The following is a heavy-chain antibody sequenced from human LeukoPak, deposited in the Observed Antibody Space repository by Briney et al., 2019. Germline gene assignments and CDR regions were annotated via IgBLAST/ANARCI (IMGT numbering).Heavy chain of an antibody. CDR2: ISYDGSNK. CDR1: GFTFSSYA. J-gene: IGHJ4*02. CDR3: ARDGMITFGGVIVAYYFDY. V-gene: IGHV3-30*04. D-gene: IGHD3-16*02. Sequence: GRSLRLSCAASGFTFSSYAMHWVRQAPGKGLEWVAVISYDGSNKYYADSVKGRFTISRDNSKNTLYLQMNSLRAEDTAVYYCARDGMITFGGVIVAYYFDYWGQGTLVTVSP.